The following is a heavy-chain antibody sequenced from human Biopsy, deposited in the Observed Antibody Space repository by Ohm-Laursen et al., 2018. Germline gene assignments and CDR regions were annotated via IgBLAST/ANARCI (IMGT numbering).Heavy chain of an antibody. Sequence: SLRLSCAASGFTFDDHVMHWVRQAPGKGLEWVSGISWDGGSEGYADSVKGRFTISRDNAKNSLFLQMYSLTTEDTALYYCVRGYSSSWSGYLDHWGQGTLVTVSS. D-gene: IGHD3-3*01. CDR3: VRGYSSSWSGYLDH. CDR2: ISWDGGSE. J-gene: IGHJ4*02. CDR1: GFTFDDHV. V-gene: IGHV3-9*01.